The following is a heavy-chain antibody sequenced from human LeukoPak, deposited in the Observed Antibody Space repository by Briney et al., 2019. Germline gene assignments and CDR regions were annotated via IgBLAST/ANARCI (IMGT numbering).Heavy chain of an antibody. CDR3: ASDMDSSDWYWHFDL. CDR2: VKSDGTGT. CDR1: GFTFSKYW. V-gene: IGHV3-74*01. D-gene: IGHD6-19*01. Sequence: GGSLRLSCAASGFTFSKYWMHWVRQAPGKGLVWVSRVKSDGTGTSYAGSVEGRFTISRDNAKNTLYLQMNSLRVEDTAVYYCASDMDSSDWYWHFDLWGRGTLVTVSS. J-gene: IGHJ2*01.